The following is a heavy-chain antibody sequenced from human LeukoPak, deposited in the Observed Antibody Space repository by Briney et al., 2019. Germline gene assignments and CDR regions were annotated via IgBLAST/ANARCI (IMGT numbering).Heavy chain of an antibody. V-gene: IGHV1-69*02. J-gene: IGHJ6*02. D-gene: IGHD1-1*01. Sequence: GASVKVSCKASGGTFSSYTISWVRQAPGQGLEWMGRIIPLLGIANYAQKFQGRVTITADKSTSAAYMEPSSLRSEDTAVYYCARGTYGMDVWGQGTTVTVSS. CDR3: ARGTYGMDV. CDR1: GGTFSSYT. CDR2: IIPLLGIA.